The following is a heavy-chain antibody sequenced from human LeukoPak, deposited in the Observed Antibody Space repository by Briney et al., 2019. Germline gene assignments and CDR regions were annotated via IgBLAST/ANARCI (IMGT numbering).Heavy chain of an antibody. Sequence: SETLSLTCTVSTYSISSGHYWGWIRQPPGKGLEWIGSVYHSGSIYSNPSLNSRVTISVDTSKNQFSLKLSSVTAADTAVYYCAGSSWYEESFDYWGQGTLVTVSS. D-gene: IGHD6-13*01. J-gene: IGHJ4*02. CDR1: TYSISSGHY. CDR2: VYHSGSI. CDR3: AGSSWYEESFDY. V-gene: IGHV4-38-2*02.